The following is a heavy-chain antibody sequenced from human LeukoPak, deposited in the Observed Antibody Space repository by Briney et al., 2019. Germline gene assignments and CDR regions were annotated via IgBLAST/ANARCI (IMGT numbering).Heavy chain of an antibody. D-gene: IGHD1-14*01. V-gene: IGHV4-59*01. CDR2: IYFSGET. Sequence: SETLSLTCTVSRGSISGYYWNWIRQPPGKALEWFGYIYFSGETNYNPSLKNRFTISLDTSKNQFSLKVRSVTAADTAFYYCARGGTQDRGIFDFWGQGTMVTVS. J-gene: IGHJ3*01. CDR1: RGSISGYY. CDR3: ARGGTQDRGIFDF.